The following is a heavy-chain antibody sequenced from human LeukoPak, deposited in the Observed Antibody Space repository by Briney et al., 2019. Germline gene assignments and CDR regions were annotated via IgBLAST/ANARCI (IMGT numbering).Heavy chain of an antibody. J-gene: IGHJ4*02. CDR1: GFTFSSYG. D-gene: IGHD3-22*01. CDR2: IRYDGSNK. V-gene: IGHV3-30*02. Sequence: GGSLRLSCAASGFTFSSYGMHWVRQAPGKGLEWVAFIRYDGSNKYYADSVKGRFTISRDNSKNTLYLQMNSLRAEDTAVYYCAKSYPETRGYKYLAADWGQGTLVTVSS. CDR3: AKSYPETRGYKYLAAD.